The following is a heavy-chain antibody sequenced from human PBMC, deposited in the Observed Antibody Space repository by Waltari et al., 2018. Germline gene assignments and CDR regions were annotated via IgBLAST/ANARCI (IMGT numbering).Heavy chain of an antibody. D-gene: IGHD6-13*01. CDR3: AKDYSSSKPLDY. CDR2: ISYDGSNK. Sequence: QVQLVESGGGVVQPGRSLRLSCAASGFTFSSYGMHWVRQAPGKGLEWVAVISYDGSNKYYADSGKGRFTISRDNSKNTLYLQMNSLRAEDTAVYYCAKDYSSSKPLDYWGQGTLVTVSS. V-gene: IGHV3-30*18. J-gene: IGHJ4*02. CDR1: GFTFSSYG.